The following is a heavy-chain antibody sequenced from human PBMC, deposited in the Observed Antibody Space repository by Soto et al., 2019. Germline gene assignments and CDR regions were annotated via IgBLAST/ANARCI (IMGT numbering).Heavy chain of an antibody. V-gene: IGHV4-31*03. CDR1: GGSISSINYY. Sequence: QVQLQESGPGLVKPSQTLSLTCTVSGGSISSINYYWSWIRQHPEKGLEWIGYISYSGSTFYNSSLKSRVTISLDTSKNQFSLKWTSVTAADTAIYYCARSAQWDGFDPWGQGTMVTVSS. J-gene: IGHJ3*01. CDR2: ISYSGST. CDR3: ARSAQWDGFDP. D-gene: IGHD2-8*01.